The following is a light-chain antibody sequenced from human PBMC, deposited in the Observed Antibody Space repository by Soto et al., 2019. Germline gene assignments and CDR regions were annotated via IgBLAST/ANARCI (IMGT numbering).Light chain of an antibody. CDR2: GAS. CDR3: QQYGSSPLT. J-gene: IGKJ4*01. CDR1: QTVSSGY. Sequence: EIVLTQSPGTLSLSPGERATLSCRASQTVSSGYLAWYQQRPGQAPRLLIYGASSRATGIPDRFSGSGSGTDFTLTISRLEPEDFAMYYCQQYGSSPLTFGGGTNVEIK. V-gene: IGKV3-20*01.